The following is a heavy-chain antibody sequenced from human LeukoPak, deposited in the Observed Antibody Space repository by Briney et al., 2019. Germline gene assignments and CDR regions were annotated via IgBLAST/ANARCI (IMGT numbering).Heavy chain of an antibody. CDR1: GFTFSSYS. CDR2: ISSSSSYI. CDR3: ASPYDSSGYYCGY. J-gene: IGHJ4*02. Sequence: GGSLRLSCAAPGFTFSSYSMNWVRQAPGKGLEWVSSISSSSSYIYYADSVEGRFTISRDNAKNSLYLQMNSLRAEDTAVYYCASPYDSSGYYCGYWGQGTLVTVSS. V-gene: IGHV3-21*01. D-gene: IGHD3-22*01.